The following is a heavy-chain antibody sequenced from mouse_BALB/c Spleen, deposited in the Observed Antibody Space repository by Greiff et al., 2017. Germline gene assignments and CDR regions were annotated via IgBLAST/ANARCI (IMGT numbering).Heavy chain of an antibody. CDR2: INPNNGGT. J-gene: IGHJ3*01. CDR1: GYTFTDYN. CDR3: ARLGPLHYFGAWFAY. Sequence: VQLQQSGPELVKPGASVKIPCKASGYTFTDYNMDWVKQSHGKSLEWIGDINPNNGGTIYNQKFKGKATLTVDKSSSTAYMELRSLTSEDTAVYYCARLGPLHYFGAWFAYWGQGTLVTVSA. V-gene: IGHV1-18*01. D-gene: IGHD1-2*01.